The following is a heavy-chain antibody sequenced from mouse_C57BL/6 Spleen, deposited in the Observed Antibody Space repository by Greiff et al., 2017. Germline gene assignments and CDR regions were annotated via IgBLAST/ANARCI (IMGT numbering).Heavy chain of an antibody. CDR1: GYSFTDYN. V-gene: IGHV1-39*01. CDR3: TRNSNYPHYYAMDY. J-gene: IGHJ4*01. CDR2: INPNYGTT. D-gene: IGHD2-5*01. Sequence: EVKLMESGPELVKPGASVKISCKASGYSFTDYNMNWVKQSNGKSLEWIGVINPNYGTTSYNQKFKGKATLTVDQSSSTAYMPLNSLTSEDSAVYYCTRNSNYPHYYAMDYWGQGTSVTVSS.